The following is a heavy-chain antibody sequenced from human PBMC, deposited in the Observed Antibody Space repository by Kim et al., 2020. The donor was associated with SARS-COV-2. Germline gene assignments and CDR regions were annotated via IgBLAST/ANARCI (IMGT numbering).Heavy chain of an antibody. CDR3: ATHTWDYYGMDV. V-gene: IGHV4-39*01. J-gene: IGHJ6*02. Sequence: YYNPSLNSRVTISVDTSKNQFSLKLSSVTAADTAVYYCATHTWDYYGMDVWGQGTTVTVSS. D-gene: IGHD7-27*01.